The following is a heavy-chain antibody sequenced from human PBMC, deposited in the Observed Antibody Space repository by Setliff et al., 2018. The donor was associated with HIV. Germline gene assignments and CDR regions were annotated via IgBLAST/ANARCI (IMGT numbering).Heavy chain of an antibody. CDR1: GYTFTGYY. Sequence: GASVKVSCKASGYTFTGYYMHWVRQAPGQGLEWMGWINPNSGGTNYAQKFQGRVTMTRDTSISTAYMELSRLRSDDTAVYYCARVQVGDPYYSYYYMDVWGEGTTVTVS. D-gene: IGHD2-8*02. V-gene: IGHV1-2*02. CDR3: ARVQVGDPYYSYYYMDV. CDR2: INPNSGGT. J-gene: IGHJ6*03.